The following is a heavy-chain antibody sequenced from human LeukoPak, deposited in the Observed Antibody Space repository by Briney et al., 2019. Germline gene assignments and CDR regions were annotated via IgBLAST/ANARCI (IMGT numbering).Heavy chain of an antibody. D-gene: IGHD1-26*01. J-gene: IGHJ5*02. CDR3: ATNAYSGILNRGNWFDP. CDR2: FDPEDGET. CDR1: GYTLTELS. V-gene: IGHV1-24*01. Sequence: VPVKVSCKVSGYTLTELSMHWVRQAPGKGLEWMGGFDPEDGETIYAQKFQGRVTMTEDTSTDTAYMELSSLRSEDTAVYYCATNAYSGILNRGNWFDPWGQGTLVTVSS.